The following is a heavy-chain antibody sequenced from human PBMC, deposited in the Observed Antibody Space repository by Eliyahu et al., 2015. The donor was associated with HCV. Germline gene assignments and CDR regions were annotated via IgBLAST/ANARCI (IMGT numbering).Heavy chain of an antibody. CDR2: INHSGST. CDR1: GGSFSGYY. D-gene: IGHD6-19*01. Sequence: QVQLQQWGAGLLKPSETLSLTCAVYGGSFSGYYWSWIRQPPGKGLEWIGEINHSGSTNYNPSLKSRVTISVDTSKNQFSLKLSSVTAADTAVYYCARVGGSGWYNYYYGMDVWGQGTTVTVSS. CDR3: ARVGGSGWYNYYYGMDV. V-gene: IGHV4-34*01. J-gene: IGHJ6*02.